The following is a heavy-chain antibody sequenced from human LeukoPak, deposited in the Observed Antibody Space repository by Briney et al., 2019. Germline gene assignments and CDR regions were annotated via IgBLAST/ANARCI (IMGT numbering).Heavy chain of an antibody. CDR1: GGSISSGSYY. J-gene: IGHJ3*02. V-gene: IGHV4-61*02. Sequence: PSETLSLTCTVSGGSISSGSYYWSWIRQPAGKGLEWIGRIYTSGSTNYNPSLKSRATISVDTSKNQFSLKLSSVTAADTAVYYCARWRSFKIFGQAFDIWGQGTMVTVSS. D-gene: IGHD3-10*01. CDR2: IYTSGST. CDR3: ARWRSFKIFGQAFDI.